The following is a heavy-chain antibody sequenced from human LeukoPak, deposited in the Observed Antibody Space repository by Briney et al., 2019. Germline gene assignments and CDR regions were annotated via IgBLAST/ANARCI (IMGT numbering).Heavy chain of an antibody. D-gene: IGHD3-3*01. J-gene: IGHJ5*02. CDR3: AGPDYDFWT. CDR2: ISSSGSTI. CDR1: GFTFSSYE. Sequence: GGSLRLSCAASGFTFSSYEMNWVRQAPGKGLEWVSYISSSGSTIYYADSVKGRFTISRDNAKNSLYLQMNRLRAEDTAVYYCAGPDYDFWTWGQGTLVTVSS. V-gene: IGHV3-48*03.